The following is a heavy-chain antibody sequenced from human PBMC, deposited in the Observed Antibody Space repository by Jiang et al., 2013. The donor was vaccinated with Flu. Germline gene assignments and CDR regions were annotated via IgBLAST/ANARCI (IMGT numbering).Heavy chain of an antibody. Sequence: ISCKGSGYSFTSYWIGWVRQMPGKGLEWMGIIYPGDSDTRYSPSFQGQVTISADKSISTAYLQWSSLKASDTAMYYCASYVDTAMVTPQPAFDIWGQGTMVTVSS. CDR2: IYPGDSDT. J-gene: IGHJ3*02. CDR3: ASYVDTAMVTPQPAFDI. V-gene: IGHV5-51*01. D-gene: IGHD5-18*01. CDR1: GYSFTSYW.